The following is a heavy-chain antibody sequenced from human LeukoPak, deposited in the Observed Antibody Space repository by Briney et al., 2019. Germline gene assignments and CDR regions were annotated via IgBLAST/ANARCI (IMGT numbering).Heavy chain of an antibody. CDR3: AKSFGGTTVTTGY. CDR1: GFTFSSYA. CDR2: ISGSGGST. D-gene: IGHD4-17*01. V-gene: IGHV3-23*01. Sequence: GGSLRLSCAASGFTFSSYAMSWVRQPPGKGLEWVSAISGSGGSTYYADSVKGRFTISRDNSKNTLYLQTNRLRAEDTAVYYCAKSFGGTTVTTGYWGQGTLVTVSS. J-gene: IGHJ4*02.